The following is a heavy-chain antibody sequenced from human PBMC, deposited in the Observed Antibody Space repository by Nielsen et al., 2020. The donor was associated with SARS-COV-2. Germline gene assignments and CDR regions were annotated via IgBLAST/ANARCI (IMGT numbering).Heavy chain of an antibody. Sequence: GESLKISCAASEFTFGISWMSWVRQAPGKGLEWVAYIKPDGGGKSYVDSVTGRFTISRDNTKNSLYLQMNSLRAEDTAVYYCARSIVGATTDYWGQGTLVTVSS. CDR2: IKPDGGGK. J-gene: IGHJ4*02. D-gene: IGHD1-26*01. CDR3: ARSIVGATTDY. V-gene: IGHV3-7*01. CDR1: EFTFGISW.